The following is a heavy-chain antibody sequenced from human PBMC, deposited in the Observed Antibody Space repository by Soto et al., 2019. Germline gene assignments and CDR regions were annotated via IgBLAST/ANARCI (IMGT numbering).Heavy chain of an antibody. CDR3: ARDSIVGATHYFDY. V-gene: IGHV4-4*07. CDR1: GGAISSYS. J-gene: IGHJ4*02. CDR2: IYTSGST. D-gene: IGHD1-26*01. Sequence: SDTLSLYCTVSGGAISSYSWSWIRQPAGKGLEWIGRIYTSGSTNYNPSLKSRVTMSVDTSKNQFSLKLSSVTAADTAVYYCARDSIVGATHYFDYWGQGTLVTVSS.